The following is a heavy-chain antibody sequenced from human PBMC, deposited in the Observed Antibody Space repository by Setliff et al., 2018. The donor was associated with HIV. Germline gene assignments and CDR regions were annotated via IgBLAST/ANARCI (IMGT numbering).Heavy chain of an antibody. V-gene: IGHV7-4-1*02. CDR2: INTDSGTP. D-gene: IGHD3-9*01. CDR1: ADTFTNFL. Sequence: ASVKVSCTASADTFTNFLINWVRQAPGQGLEWMGWINTDSGTPTYAQAFTGRFVFSLDTSVSTAFLQITSLKAEDAAVYYCARGDHDVLGDYSNFFDSWGQGTLVTVSS. CDR3: ARGDHDVLGDYSNFFDS. J-gene: IGHJ5*01.